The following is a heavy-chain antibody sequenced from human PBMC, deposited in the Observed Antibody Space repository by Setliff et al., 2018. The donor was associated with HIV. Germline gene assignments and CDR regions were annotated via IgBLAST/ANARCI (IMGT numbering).Heavy chain of an antibody. D-gene: IGHD3-10*01. CDR3: ARLLRGGGDYFDY. V-gene: IGHV3-74*01. CDR2: MYSDGSSI. CDR1: GFTVSNNY. Sequence: PGGSLRLSCAASGFTVSNNYMSWVRQAPGKGLQWVSVMYSDGSSISYADSVKGRFTISRDNAKNSLFLQMNSLRAEDTAIYYCARLLRGGGDYFDYWGQGTLVTSPQ. J-gene: IGHJ4*02.